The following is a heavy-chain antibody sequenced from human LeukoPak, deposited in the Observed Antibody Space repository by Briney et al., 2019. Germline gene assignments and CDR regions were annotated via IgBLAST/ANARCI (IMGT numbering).Heavy chain of an antibody. J-gene: IGHJ4*02. CDR2: IYPGDSDT. CDR1: GYSFATYW. D-gene: IGHD2-2*01. V-gene: IGHV5-51*01. CDR3: ARRQGCSSTSCPPDS. Sequence: GESLKISCRGSGYSFATYWIGWVRQMPGKGLEWMGIIYPGDSDTRYSPSFQGQVTMSADKSINTAYLQWSSLKASDTAMYYCARRQGCSSTSCPPDSWGQGTLVTVSS.